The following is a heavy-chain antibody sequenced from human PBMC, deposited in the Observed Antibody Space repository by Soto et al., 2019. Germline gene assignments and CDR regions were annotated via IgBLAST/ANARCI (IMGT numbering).Heavy chain of an antibody. J-gene: IGHJ5*02. V-gene: IGHV4-31*03. Sequence: PSETLSLTCTVSGGSISSGGYYWSWIRQHPGKGLEWIGYIYYSGSTYYNPSLKSRVTISVDTSKNQFSLKLSSVTAADTAVYYCARAPYYDSSGYFAWFDPWGQGTLVTVS. CDR2: IYYSGST. D-gene: IGHD3-22*01. CDR3: ARAPYYDSSGYFAWFDP. CDR1: GGSISSGGYY.